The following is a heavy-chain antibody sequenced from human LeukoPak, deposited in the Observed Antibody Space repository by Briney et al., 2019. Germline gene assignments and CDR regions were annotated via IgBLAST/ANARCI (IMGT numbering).Heavy chain of an antibody. CDR2: ISYDGSNK. CDR1: GFTFSSYA. V-gene: IGHV3-30-3*01. Sequence: GGSLRLSCAASGFTFSSYAMHWVRQAPGKGLEWVAVISYDGSNKYYADSVKGRFTISRDNSKNTLYLQMNSLRAEDTAVYYCAKDHLQYSSSCPGYWGQGTLVTVSS. CDR3: AKDHLQYSSSCPGY. D-gene: IGHD6-13*01. J-gene: IGHJ4*02.